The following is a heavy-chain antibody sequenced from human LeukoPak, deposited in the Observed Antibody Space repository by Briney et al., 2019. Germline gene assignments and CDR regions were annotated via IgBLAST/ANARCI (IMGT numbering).Heavy chain of an antibody. V-gene: IGHV3-43*02. D-gene: IGHD6-19*01. CDR2: ISGDGGST. J-gene: IGHJ4*02. CDR3: AKDRGAFSGWFF. CDR1: AFTFDDYA. Sequence: GPSLRLSCAASAFTFDDYAMHWVRQAPGKGLEWVSPISGDGGSTYYADSVKVRFTISRDNSKNSLYLQMSSLRIEYTAVYYCAKDRGAFSGWFFWGQGTLVTVSS.